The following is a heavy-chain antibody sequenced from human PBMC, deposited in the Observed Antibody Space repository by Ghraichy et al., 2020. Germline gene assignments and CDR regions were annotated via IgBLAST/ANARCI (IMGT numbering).Heavy chain of an antibody. CDR1: GGSISSYY. Sequence: SQTLSLTCAVSGGSISSYYWSWIRQPPGKGLEWIGFIYDSGSTNYNPSLKSRVTISIDTSKNQFSLKLSSVTAADTAVYYCARDHGYCSGGSCFFNWFDPWGQGTLVTVSS. V-gene: IGHV4-59*01. J-gene: IGHJ5*02. D-gene: IGHD2-15*01. CDR2: IYDSGST. CDR3: ARDHGYCSGGSCFFNWFDP.